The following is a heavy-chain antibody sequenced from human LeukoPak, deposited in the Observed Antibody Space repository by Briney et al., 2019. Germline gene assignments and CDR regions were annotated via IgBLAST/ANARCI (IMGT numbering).Heavy chain of an antibody. D-gene: IGHD3-3*01. Sequence: PGGSLRLSCAASGFTVSSNYMSWVRQAPGKGLEWVSVIHSGGSTYYADSVKGRFTISRDNSKNTLYLQMNSLRAEDTAVYYCARGRGDFWSGYWLGYYFDYWGQGTLVTVSS. J-gene: IGHJ4*02. CDR2: IHSGGST. CDR3: ARGRGDFWSGYWLGYYFDY. CDR1: GFTVSSNY. V-gene: IGHV3-53*01.